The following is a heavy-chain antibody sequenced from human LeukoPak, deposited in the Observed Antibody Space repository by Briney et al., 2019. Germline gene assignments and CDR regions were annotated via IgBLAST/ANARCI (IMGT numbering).Heavy chain of an antibody. V-gene: IGHV3-9*01. CDR1: GFTFDDYA. CDR3: ANEDNRRSAFDI. CDR2: ISWNSGSI. D-gene: IGHD1-14*01. Sequence: GRSLRLSCAASGFTFDDYAMHWVRQAPGKGLEWVSGISWNSGSIGYADSVKGRFTISRDNAKNSLYLQMNSLRAEDTALYYCANEDNRRSAFDIWGQGTMVTVSS. J-gene: IGHJ3*02.